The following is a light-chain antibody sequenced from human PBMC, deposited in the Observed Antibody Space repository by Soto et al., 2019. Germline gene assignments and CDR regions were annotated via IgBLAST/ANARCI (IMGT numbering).Light chain of an antibody. Sequence: VVMTQSPLSLPVTLGQPASISCRSSQSLVSSDGNTYLNWFQQRPGQSPRRLIYNVSNRDSGVPDRFSGSGSGTDFTLKISRVEAEDVGVYYCMQGTHWPPTFGGGTKVDIK. CDR2: NVS. CDR3: MQGTHWPPT. J-gene: IGKJ4*01. CDR1: QSLVSSDGNTY. V-gene: IGKV2-30*01.